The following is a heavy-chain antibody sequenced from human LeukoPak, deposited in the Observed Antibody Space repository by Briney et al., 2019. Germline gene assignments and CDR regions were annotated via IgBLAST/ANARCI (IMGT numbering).Heavy chain of an antibody. CDR3: ARGSVASRGITGIDVGVDC. J-gene: IGHJ4*02. CDR1: GFTFSSYA. Sequence: PGGSLRLSCAASGFTFSSYAMSWVRQAPGKGLEWVANIRQDGREKSYVDSLRRRITTPRDNAMNSLYLQMNSRRAEDTALYYCARGSVASRGITGIDVGVDCWGQGTLVTVSS. D-gene: IGHD1-20*01. V-gene: IGHV3-7*04. CDR2: IRQDGREK.